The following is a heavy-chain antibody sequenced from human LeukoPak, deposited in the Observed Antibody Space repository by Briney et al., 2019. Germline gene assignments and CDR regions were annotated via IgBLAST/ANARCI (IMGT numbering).Heavy chain of an antibody. V-gene: IGHV3-30*02. CDR3: AKGGSPSHNWFNS. CDR2: IRNDGSYE. Sequence: GGSLRLSCAASGFTFSDYGMHWDRQAHDKGLEWVAFIRNDGSYEYYPDSVKGRFTISRDNSRNALFLQMNSLRAEDTAVYYCAKGGSPSHNWFNSWGQGTLVTVSS. D-gene: IGHD2-15*01. J-gene: IGHJ5*01. CDR1: GFTFSDYG.